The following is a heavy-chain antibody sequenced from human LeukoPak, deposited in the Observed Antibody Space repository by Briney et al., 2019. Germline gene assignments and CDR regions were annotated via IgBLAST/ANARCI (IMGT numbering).Heavy chain of an antibody. CDR1: GGSIRSYY. J-gene: IGHJ4*02. Sequence: SETLSLTCTVSGGSIRSYYWSWIRQPPGKGLEWIGYIYYSGSTNYNPSLKSRVTISVDTSKNQFSLKLSSVTAADTAVYYCARQRRLELPDYWGQGTLVTVSS. D-gene: IGHD3-16*01. CDR3: ARQRRLELPDY. V-gene: IGHV4-59*08. CDR2: IYYSGST.